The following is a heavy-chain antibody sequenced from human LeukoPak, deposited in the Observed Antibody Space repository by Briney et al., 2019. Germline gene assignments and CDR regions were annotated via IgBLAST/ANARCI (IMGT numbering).Heavy chain of an antibody. Sequence: SGGSLRLSCAASGFTFSSYWMSWVRQAPGKGLEWVANIKQDGSEKYYVDSVKGRFTISRDNAKNTLYLQMNSLSAEDKAVYYCARDKTTYYDFWSGGDAFDIWGQGTMVTVSS. J-gene: IGHJ3*02. D-gene: IGHD3-3*01. V-gene: IGHV3-7*01. CDR1: GFTFSSYW. CDR2: IKQDGSEK. CDR3: ARDKTTYYDFWSGGDAFDI.